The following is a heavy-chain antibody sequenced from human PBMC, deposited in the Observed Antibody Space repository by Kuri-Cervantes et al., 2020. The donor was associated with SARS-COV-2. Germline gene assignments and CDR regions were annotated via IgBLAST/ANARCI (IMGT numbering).Heavy chain of an antibody. CDR1: GFTFSSYW. V-gene: IGHV3-74*01. Sequence: GESLKISCVASGFTFSSYWMHWVRQAPGKGLVWVSRLTNDGSDAIFADSVKGRFTISRDNAKNMLYLYMNSLRADDTDVYYCARDSMTTRDFDYWGQGTLVTVSS. D-gene: IGHD4-11*01. CDR3: ARDSMTTRDFDY. J-gene: IGHJ4*02. CDR2: LTNDGSDA.